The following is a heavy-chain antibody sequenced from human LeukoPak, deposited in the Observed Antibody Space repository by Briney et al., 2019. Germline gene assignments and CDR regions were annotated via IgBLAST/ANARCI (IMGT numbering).Heavy chain of an antibody. Sequence: GTALRLSCAASGFTFTSYGMHWVRQSPGKGLEWVALITYDGYYKYYSYSVKCRFTISSDTSKNTLYLQMNSLRAADTAVYYCARDLSPVVRASPMGYWGQGTLVTVSS. CDR1: GFTFTSYG. V-gene: IGHV3-30*03. J-gene: IGHJ4*02. CDR3: ARDLSPVVRASPMGY. D-gene: IGHD3-10*01. CDR2: ITYDGYYK.